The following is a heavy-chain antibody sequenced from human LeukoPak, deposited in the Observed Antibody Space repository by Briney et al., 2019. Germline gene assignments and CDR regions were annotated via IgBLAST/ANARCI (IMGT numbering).Heavy chain of an antibody. Sequence: ASVKVSCKASGGTFSSYTVSWVRQAPGQGLEWVGRIIPILGIANYAQKFQGRVTVTADKSTSTAYMELSSLRSEDTAVYYCARSRTSGWYPLFDYWGQGTLVTVSS. J-gene: IGHJ4*02. V-gene: IGHV1-69*02. CDR3: ARSRTSGWYPLFDY. CDR2: IIPILGIA. CDR1: GGTFSSYT. D-gene: IGHD6-19*01.